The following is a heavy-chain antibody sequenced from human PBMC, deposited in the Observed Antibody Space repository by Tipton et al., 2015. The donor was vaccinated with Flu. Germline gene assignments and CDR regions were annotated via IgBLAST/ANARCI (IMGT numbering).Heavy chain of an antibody. CDR3: AVVSPYGH. Sequence: QVQLVQSGGELRKPGASVTVSCKASGYTFSSFYINWVRQAPGQGLEWLGWINPNNGGAGFAQRFQGRVSMTTDTSTTTVYMELRSLRSDDTAMYFCAVVSPYGHWGQGTLVTVSS. CDR2: INPNNGGA. V-gene: IGHV1-18*01. CDR1: GYTFSSFY. J-gene: IGHJ4*02. D-gene: IGHD2/OR15-2a*01.